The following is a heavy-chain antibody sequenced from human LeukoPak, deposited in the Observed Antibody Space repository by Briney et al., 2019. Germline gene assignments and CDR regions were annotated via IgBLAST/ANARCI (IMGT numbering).Heavy chain of an antibody. CDR1: GFTFNTYD. Sequence: GESLRLSCVASGFTFNTYDMNWVRQAPGKGLEWVSSITSSSSYIYYADSVTGRFTISRDNAKSSLYLQMNSLRDEDTAVYYCARDPYSGNYGDYYYYYMDVWGKGTTVTISS. J-gene: IGHJ6*03. V-gene: IGHV3-21*01. D-gene: IGHD1-26*01. CDR2: ITSSSSYI. CDR3: ARDPYSGNYGDYYYYYMDV.